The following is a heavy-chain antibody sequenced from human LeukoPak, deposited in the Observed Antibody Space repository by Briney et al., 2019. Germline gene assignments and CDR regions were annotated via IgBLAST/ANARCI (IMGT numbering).Heavy chain of an antibody. CDR2: INHSGST. CDR3: ARVDTAMDDAFDI. V-gene: IGHV4-34*01. J-gene: IGHJ3*02. Sequence: SDTLSLTCAVYGGSFSGYYWSWIRQPPGKGLEWIGEINHSGSTNYNPSLKSRVTISVDTSKNQFSLKLSSVTAADTAVYYCARVDTAMDDAFDIWGQGTMVTVSS. D-gene: IGHD5-18*01. CDR1: GGSFSGYY.